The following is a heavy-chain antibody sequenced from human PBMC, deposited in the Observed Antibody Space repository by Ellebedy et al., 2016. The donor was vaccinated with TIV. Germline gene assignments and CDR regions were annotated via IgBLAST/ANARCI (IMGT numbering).Heavy chain of an antibody. V-gene: IGHV4-4*07. CDR3: ARVHCSITTCDYYYMDV. D-gene: IGHD1-1*01. Sequence: GSLRLXXTVSGGPVSRYFWSWIRQPAGKGLERVGRIFTSGSFNYNPSLMSRVTMSVVTSKNQISLRLNSVTAADTAVYYCARVHCSITTCDYYYMDVWGKGTTVTVSS. CDR1: GGPVSRYF. CDR2: IFTSGSF. J-gene: IGHJ6*03.